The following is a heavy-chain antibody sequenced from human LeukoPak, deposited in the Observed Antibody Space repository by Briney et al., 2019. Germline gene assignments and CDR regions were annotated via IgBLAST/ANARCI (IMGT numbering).Heavy chain of an antibody. CDR3: ARVRDYYGSGSYWGYNWFDP. J-gene: IGHJ5*02. CDR1: GGSISSGGYY. Sequence: PSQTLTLTCTVSGGSISSGGYYWSWIRQHPGKGLEWIGYIYYSGSTYYNPSLKSRVTISVDTSKNQFSLKLSSVTAADMAVYYCARVRDYYGSGSYWGYNWFDPWGQGTLVTVSS. CDR2: IYYSGST. V-gene: IGHV4-31*03. D-gene: IGHD3-10*01.